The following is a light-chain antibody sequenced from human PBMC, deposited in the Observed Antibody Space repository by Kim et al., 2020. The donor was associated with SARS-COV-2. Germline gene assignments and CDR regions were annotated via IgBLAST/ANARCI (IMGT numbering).Light chain of an antibody. CDR2: QDT. J-gene: IGLJ1*01. Sequence: GSPGRTAFITCSGDKLGDRYTSWYQQKPGRSPVLLIYQDTERPSGIPERFSGSKSRNTASLTISGTQAMDEADYYCQAWDITTGIFGSGTKVTVL. CDR1: KLGDRY. CDR3: QAWDITTGI. V-gene: IGLV3-1*01.